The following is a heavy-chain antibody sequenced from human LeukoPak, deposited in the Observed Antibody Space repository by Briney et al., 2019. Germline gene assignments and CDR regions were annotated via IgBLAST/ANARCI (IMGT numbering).Heavy chain of an antibody. J-gene: IGHJ6*02. Sequence: SETLSLTCTVSGGSISSYYWSWIRQPPGKGLEWIGYIYYSGSTNYNPSLKSRVTISVDTSKNQFSLKLSSVTAADTAVYYCARGQRYSSGWYGGYYYYGMDVWGQGTTVTVSS. CDR2: IYYSGST. CDR3: ARGQRYSSGWYGGYYYYGMDV. D-gene: IGHD6-19*01. V-gene: IGHV4-59*12. CDR1: GGSISSYY.